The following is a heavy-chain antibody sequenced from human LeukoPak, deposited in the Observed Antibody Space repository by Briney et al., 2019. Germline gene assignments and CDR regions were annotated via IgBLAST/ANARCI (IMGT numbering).Heavy chain of an antibody. CDR3: ARTAYYYDSSGYDDAFDI. CDR1: GFTFSDYY. CDR2: ISSGGYTI. D-gene: IGHD3-22*01. Sequence: GGSLRLSYAASGFTFSDYYMTWIRQAPGKGLEWLSCISSGGYTIYYADSVKGRFTLSRDDAKNSLYLQMNSLRAEDTAVYYCARTAYYYDSSGYDDAFDIWGQGTMVTVSS. J-gene: IGHJ3*02. V-gene: IGHV3-11*01.